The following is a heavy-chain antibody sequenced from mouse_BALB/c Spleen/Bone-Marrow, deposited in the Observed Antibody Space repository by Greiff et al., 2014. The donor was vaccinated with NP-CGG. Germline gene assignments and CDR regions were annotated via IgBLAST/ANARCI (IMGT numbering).Heavy chain of an antibody. CDR2: ISSGSSTI. V-gene: IGHV5-17*02. Sequence: DVQLQESGGGLVQPGGSRKLSCAASGFTFSSFCMHWVRQAPEKGLEWVAYISSGSSTIYYADTVMGRFTISGDNPKNTLFLQMTSLRSEDTAMYYCARYGSSSGYFDYWDQGTTLTVSS. CDR1: GFTFSSFC. J-gene: IGHJ2*01. CDR3: ARYGSSSGYFDY. D-gene: IGHD1-1*02.